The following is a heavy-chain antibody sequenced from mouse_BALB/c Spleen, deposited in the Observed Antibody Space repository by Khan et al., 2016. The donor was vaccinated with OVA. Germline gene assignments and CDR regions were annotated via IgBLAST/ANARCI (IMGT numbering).Heavy chain of an antibody. D-gene: IGHD4-1*01. CDR2: ISRGGDYT. J-gene: IGHJ3*01. Sequence: EVELVESGGDLVKPGGSLKLSCAASGFIFSSYSMSWVRQTPDKRLEWVATISRGGDYTYYPHSLKGRSTFSRDDAKNTLYLQMSSLKSEDTAMYYCASHLTGSFAYWGQGTLVTVSA. CDR1: GFIFSSYS. V-gene: IGHV5-6*01. CDR3: ASHLTGSFAY.